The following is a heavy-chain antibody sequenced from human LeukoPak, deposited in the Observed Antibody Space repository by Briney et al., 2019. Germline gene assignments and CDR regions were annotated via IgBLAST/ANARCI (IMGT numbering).Heavy chain of an antibody. Sequence: SVKVSCKASGFTFTSSAMQWVRQARGQRLEWIGWIVVGSGNTNYAQKFQERVTITRDMSTSTACMELSSLRSEDTAVYYCAAVIGAVVHFDYWGQGTLVTVSS. D-gene: IGHD6-19*01. J-gene: IGHJ4*02. CDR3: AAVIGAVVHFDY. V-gene: IGHV1-58*02. CDR1: GFTFTSSA. CDR2: IVVGSGNT.